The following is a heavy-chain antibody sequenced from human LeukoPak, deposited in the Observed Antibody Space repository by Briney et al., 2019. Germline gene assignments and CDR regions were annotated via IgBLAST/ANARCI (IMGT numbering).Heavy chain of an antibody. CDR3: ARVPVGNAYYYNGMDV. CDR1: GFNFRSYG. D-gene: IGHD4-23*01. CDR2: IWYDGSSK. Sequence: GGSVRLSCAASGFNFRSYGMLWVRQPPGKGLAWVDGIWYDGSSKYYEDSVKSRFTISRDNSKNTLYLQMNSLRAEDTAVYYCARVPVGNAYYYNGMDVWGHGTTVTVSS. J-gene: IGHJ6*02. V-gene: IGHV3-33*08.